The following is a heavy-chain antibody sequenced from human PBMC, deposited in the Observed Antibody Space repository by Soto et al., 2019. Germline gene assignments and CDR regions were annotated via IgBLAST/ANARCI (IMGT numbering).Heavy chain of an antibody. J-gene: IGHJ4*02. CDR2: INTGNGDS. CDR3: ARSKTIVMPGFDH. Sequence: ASVKVSCKTSGYVFTSFAIHWMRQAPGQGPEWMGWINTGNGDSKYSEKFQDRVTITRDTSATTAYMELSSLRSEDTAVYYCARSKTIVMPGFDHWGQGTLVTVSS. V-gene: IGHV1-3*04. CDR1: GYVFTSFA. D-gene: IGHD2-21*01.